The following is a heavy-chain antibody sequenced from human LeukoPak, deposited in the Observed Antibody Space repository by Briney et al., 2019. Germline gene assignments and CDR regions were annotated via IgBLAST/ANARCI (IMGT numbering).Heavy chain of an antibody. J-gene: IGHJ6*03. CDR1: GYSISSGYY. CDR3: ARDQRTPPYYYYMDV. CDR2: IHYSGST. V-gene: IGHV4-38-2*02. D-gene: IGHD1-14*01. Sequence: SETLSLTCTVSGYSISSGYYWGWIRQPPGKGLEWIGYIHYSGSTNYNPSLKSRVTISVDTSNNQFSLKLSSVTAADTAVYYCARDQRTPPYYYYMDVWGKGTTVTISS.